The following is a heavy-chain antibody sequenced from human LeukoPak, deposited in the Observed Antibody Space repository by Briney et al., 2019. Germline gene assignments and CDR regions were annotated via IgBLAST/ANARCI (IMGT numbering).Heavy chain of an antibody. CDR3: AKRNFREAAAGLFDY. V-gene: IGHV3-23*01. J-gene: IGHJ4*02. Sequence: GGSLRLSCAASGFTFSSYAMSWVRQAPGKGLEWVSAISGSGGNTYYADSVKGRFTISRDNSKNTLYLQMNSLRAEDTAVYYCAKRNFREAAAGLFDYWGQGTLVTVSS. D-gene: IGHD6-13*01. CDR2: ISGSGGNT. CDR1: GFTFSSYA.